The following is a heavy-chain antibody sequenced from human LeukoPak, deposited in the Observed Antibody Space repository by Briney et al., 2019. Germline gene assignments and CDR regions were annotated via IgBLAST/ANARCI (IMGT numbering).Heavy chain of an antibody. CDR2: IYIRGST. D-gene: IGHD1-1*01. CDR3: ARQGTTGTTEEVNWFDP. J-gene: IGHJ5*02. V-gene: IGHV4-4*07. CDR1: GDSISNYY. Sequence: SETLSLTCTVSGDSISNYYWSWIRQPAGKGLEWIGRIYIRGSTNYNPSLKSRVTVSVDTSKSQFSLELNSVTAADTAVYYCARQGTTGTTEEVNWFDPWGQGTLVTVSS.